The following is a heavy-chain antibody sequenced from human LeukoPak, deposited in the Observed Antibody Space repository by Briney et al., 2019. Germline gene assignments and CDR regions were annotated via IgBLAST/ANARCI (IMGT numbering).Heavy chain of an antibody. V-gene: IGHV4-59*01. Sequence: SETLSLTCTVSGGSISSYYWSWIRQPPGKGLEWIGYIYYSGTTNYNPSLKSRVTISVDTSKNQFSLNLRSVTAADTAVYFCVKVGTGTIDYWGQGTLVTVSS. CDR3: VKVGTGTIDY. J-gene: IGHJ4*02. D-gene: IGHD1-1*01. CDR2: IYYSGTT. CDR1: GGSISSYY.